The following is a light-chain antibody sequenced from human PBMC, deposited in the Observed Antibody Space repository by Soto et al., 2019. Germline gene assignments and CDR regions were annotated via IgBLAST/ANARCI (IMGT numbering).Light chain of an antibody. V-gene: IGKV3-20*01. Sequence: EIVLTQSPGTLSLSPGERATLSCRASQSVSSSYLAWYQQKPGQAPRLLIYGASSRATGIPDRFSGSGSGTDFSLTIRRLGPEDCAVYYWQQYGTSSLTFGGGTKVEIK. CDR2: GAS. J-gene: IGKJ4*01. CDR3: QQYGTSSLT. CDR1: QSVSSSY.